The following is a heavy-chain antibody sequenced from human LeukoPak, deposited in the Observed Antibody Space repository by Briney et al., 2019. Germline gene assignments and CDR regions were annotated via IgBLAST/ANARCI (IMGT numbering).Heavy chain of an antibody. D-gene: IGHD3-10*01. V-gene: IGHV3-30*18. J-gene: IGHJ2*01. CDR3: AKGDYYGSGSYYWYFDL. CDR2: ISYDGSNK. Sequence: GRSLRLSCAASGFTFSSYAMHWVRQAPGKGLEWVALISYDGSNKYYADSMKGRCTVSRDNSKNTLYLQMNSLRAEDTAVYYCAKGDYYGSGSYYWYFDLWGRGTLVTVSS. CDR1: GFTFSSYA.